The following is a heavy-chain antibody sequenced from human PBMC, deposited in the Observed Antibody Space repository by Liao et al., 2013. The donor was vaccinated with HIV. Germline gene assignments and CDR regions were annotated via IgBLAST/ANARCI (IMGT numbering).Heavy chain of an antibody. CDR1: GGSINSNY. D-gene: IGHD3-10*01. CDR2: ISSNGIT. J-gene: IGHJ4*02. V-gene: IGHV4-4*07. Sequence: QVQLQESGPGLVKPSETLSLTCTVSGGSINSNYWSWIRQPAGKGLEWIGHISSNGITNYDPSLKSRVTMSVDTSKSQFSLELSSVTAADTAVYYCARGINFFDYWGQGSLVTVSS. CDR3: ARGINFFDY.